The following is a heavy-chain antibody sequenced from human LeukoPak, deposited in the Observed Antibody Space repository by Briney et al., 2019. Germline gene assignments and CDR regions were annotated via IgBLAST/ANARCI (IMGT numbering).Heavy chain of an antibody. CDR2: ISSDSSTI. D-gene: IGHD2-15*01. J-gene: IGHJ6*03. V-gene: IGHV3-48*04. CDR1: GFTFSTYS. CDR3: ARKSGYCSGGSCNKNYMDV. Sequence: TGGSLRLSCAASGFTFSTYSINWVRQAPGKGLEWVSYISSDSSTIYYADSLKGRFTISRDNAKNSLYLQMNSLRAEDTAVYYCARKSGYCSGGSCNKNYMDVWGKGTTVTVSS.